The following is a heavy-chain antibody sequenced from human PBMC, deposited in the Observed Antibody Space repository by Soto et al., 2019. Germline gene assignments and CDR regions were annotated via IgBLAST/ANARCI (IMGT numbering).Heavy chain of an antibody. J-gene: IGHJ5*02. V-gene: IGHV1-18*01. CDR1: GYTFTSYG. CDR3: ARTEGGYCSGGSCDEENWFDP. Sequence: QVQLVQSGAEVKKPGASVKVSCKASGYTFTSYGISWVRQAPGQGLEWMGWISAYNGNTNYAQKLQGRVTMTTDTTTSTAYMELRGLRSDDTAVYYCARTEGGYCSGGSCDEENWFDPWGQGTLVTVSS. D-gene: IGHD2-15*01. CDR2: ISAYNGNT.